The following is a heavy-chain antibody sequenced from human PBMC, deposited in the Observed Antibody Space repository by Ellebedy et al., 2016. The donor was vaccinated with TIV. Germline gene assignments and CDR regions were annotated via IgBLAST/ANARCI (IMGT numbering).Heavy chain of an antibody. CDR1: GYSFTTYW. V-gene: IGHV5-10-1*01. CDR2: IDPSDSYT. D-gene: IGHD4-17*01. J-gene: IGHJ2*01. Sequence: GESLKISCKDPGYSFTTYWISWVRQMPGKGMGWMGHIDPSDSYTKYSTSFESHVIISADKTVSTSYLQWNSLKASDTAMYYCARHPAPGDHGYFWYFDLWGRGTMVTVSS. CDR3: ARHPAPGDHGYFWYFDL.